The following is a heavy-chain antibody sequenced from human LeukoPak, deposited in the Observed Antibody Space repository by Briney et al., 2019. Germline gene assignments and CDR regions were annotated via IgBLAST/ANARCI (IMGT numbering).Heavy chain of an antibody. D-gene: IGHD6-19*01. V-gene: IGHV4-4*07. Sequence: SETLSLTCTVSGGSISGYYWSWIRQPAGKGLEWIGRIYTSGSTNYNPSLKSRVTMSVDTSKNQFSLKLSSVTAADTAVYYCAREIAVAAPFDYWGQGTLVTVSS. J-gene: IGHJ4*02. CDR2: IYTSGST. CDR1: GGSISGYY. CDR3: AREIAVAAPFDY.